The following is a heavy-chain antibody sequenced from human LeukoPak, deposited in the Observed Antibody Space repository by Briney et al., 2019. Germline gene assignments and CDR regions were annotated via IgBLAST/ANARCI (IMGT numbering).Heavy chain of an antibody. Sequence: GGSLRLSCAASGFTFSGYGMSWVRQAPGKGLEWVSAISGSGGSTYYADSVKGRFTISRDNSENTLYPQMNSLRAEDTAVYYCAKDRVSHYYDSSGSWGQGTLVTVSS. CDR1: GFTFSGYG. J-gene: IGHJ5*02. CDR3: AKDRVSHYYDSSGS. D-gene: IGHD3-22*01. CDR2: ISGSGGST. V-gene: IGHV3-23*01.